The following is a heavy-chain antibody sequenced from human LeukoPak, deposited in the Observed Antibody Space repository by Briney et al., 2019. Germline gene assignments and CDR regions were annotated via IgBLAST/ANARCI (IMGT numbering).Heavy chain of an antibody. CDR2: IYSSGST. D-gene: IGHD2-21*02. CDR1: GVSISSSNYY. J-gene: IGHJ5*01. V-gene: IGHV4-39*01. CDR3: AKSDGYGLIDS. Sequence: SETLSLTCIVSGVSISSSNYYWGWVRQPPGKGLEWIGNIYSSGSTYYNSSLKSRVTISVDTSNNQVSLKMSSMTAADTAVYYCAKSDGYGLIDSWGQGTLVTVSS.